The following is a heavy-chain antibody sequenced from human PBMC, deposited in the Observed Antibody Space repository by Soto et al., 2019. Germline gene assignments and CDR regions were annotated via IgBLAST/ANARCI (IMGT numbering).Heavy chain of an antibody. D-gene: IGHD4-17*01. Sequence: QVQLQESGPGLVKPSQTLSLTCTVSGGSISSGGYYWSWVRQHPGKGLDLIGYIYYSGSTYYNPSLKSPVIISLDTSQTQYSLKLRSVTAADTAVYYCARVWGYGGNSRFDYWGQGTLVIDSS. CDR1: GGSISSGGYY. V-gene: IGHV4-31*01. J-gene: IGHJ4*02. CDR2: IYYSGST. CDR3: ARVWGYGGNSRFDY.